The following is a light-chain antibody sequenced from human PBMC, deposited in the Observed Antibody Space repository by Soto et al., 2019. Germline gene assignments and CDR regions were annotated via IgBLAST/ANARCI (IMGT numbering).Light chain of an antibody. CDR1: SSDIGAYDY. CDR2: DVS. CDR3: TSFAPGRCYV. J-gene: IGLJ1*01. Sequence: QSVLTQPASASGSPGQGITISCSGTSSDIGAYDYYCLYQHHPGRAHKLIIYDVSHRSAGPPYRFSGSNAGNTSSLTISGLPDEDEGDYCCTSFAPGRCYVFGSGTKLTVL. V-gene: IGLV2-14*03.